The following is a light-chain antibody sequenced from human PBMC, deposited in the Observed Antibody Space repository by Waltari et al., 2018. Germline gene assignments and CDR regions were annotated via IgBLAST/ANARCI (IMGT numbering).Light chain of an antibody. CDR2: QDS. Sequence: SYEVTQPPSVSVSPGQTASITCSGDKLGDKYACWYQQKPGQSPVLVIYQDSKRPSGIPERFSGSNSGNTATLTISGTQAMEEADYYCQAWDSSTVVFGGGTKLTVL. CDR3: QAWDSSTVV. V-gene: IGLV3-1*01. CDR1: KLGDKY. J-gene: IGLJ2*01.